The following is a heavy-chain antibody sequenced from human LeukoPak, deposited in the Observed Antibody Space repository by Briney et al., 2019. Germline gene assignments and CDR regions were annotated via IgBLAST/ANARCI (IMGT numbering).Heavy chain of an antibody. J-gene: IGHJ4*02. CDR2: ISGSGGST. D-gene: IGHD3-10*01. Sequence: GGSLRLSCAASGFTFSSYAMSWVRQAPGKGLEWVSAISGSGGSTYYADSVKGRFTISRDNSKNTPYLQMNSLRAEDTAVYYCAKDRGYYYASFDYWGQGTLVTVSS. CDR3: AKDRGYYYASFDY. V-gene: IGHV3-23*01. CDR1: GFTFSSYA.